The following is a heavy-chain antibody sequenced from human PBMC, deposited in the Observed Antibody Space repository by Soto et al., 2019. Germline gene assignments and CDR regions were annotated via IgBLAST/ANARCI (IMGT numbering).Heavy chain of an antibody. V-gene: IGHV4-4*02. Sequence: QVQLQESGPGLVSPLGTLSLTCAVSGGSINTDSWLTWVRQPPGKGLEWIGEIHRSRGTNYNSSLKSRVTISIDRSTNHFSLRLYSVTAADTAVYYCASREEARPFWGQGTLVTVSS. J-gene: IGHJ4*02. CDR3: ASREEARPF. D-gene: IGHD6-6*01. CDR1: GGSINTDSW. CDR2: IHRSRGT.